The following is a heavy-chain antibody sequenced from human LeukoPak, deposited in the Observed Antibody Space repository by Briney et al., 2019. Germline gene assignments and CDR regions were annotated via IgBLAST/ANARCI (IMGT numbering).Heavy chain of an antibody. CDR1: GYSFTHYG. D-gene: IGHD1-26*01. Sequence: ASVKVSCKTLGYSFTHYGISWVRQAPGQGLEWLGRINTVNSNPEIEQKFQDRVTVTTDKSTATAYMELRSLRSDDTAVYYCARDQRFVGAPEFDYWGQGTLVTVST. J-gene: IGHJ4*02. V-gene: IGHV1-18*01. CDR2: INTVNSNP. CDR3: ARDQRFVGAPEFDY.